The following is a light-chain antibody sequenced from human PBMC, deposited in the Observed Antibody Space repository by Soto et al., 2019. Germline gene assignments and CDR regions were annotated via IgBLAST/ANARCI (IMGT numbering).Light chain of an antibody. Sequence: DIRMNQSPSTLSASAGDTVTVTCRASQSVSGWLAWYQQKPGEAPKLLIYDASALPRGVPSRFSGSGSGTKFTLTIASLQPDDFATYYCQQYETFSGTFGPGTKVDIK. CDR1: QSVSGW. V-gene: IGKV1-5*01. CDR3: QQYETFSGT. J-gene: IGKJ1*01. CDR2: DAS.